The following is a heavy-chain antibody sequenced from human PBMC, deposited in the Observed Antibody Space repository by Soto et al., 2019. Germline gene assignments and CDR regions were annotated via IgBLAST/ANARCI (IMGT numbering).Heavy chain of an antibody. CDR3: ARDGPHCTSCDVRVP. D-gene: IGHD2-2*01. CDR2: IYTSGST. V-gene: IGHV4-4*07. J-gene: IGHJ5*02. Sequence: PSETLSLTCTVSGGSISSYYWSWIRQPAGKGLAWIGRIYTSGSTNYNPSLKSRVTMSVDTSKNQFSLKLSSVTAADTAVYYCARDGPHCTSCDVRVPWGQGTLVTVSS. CDR1: GGSISSYY.